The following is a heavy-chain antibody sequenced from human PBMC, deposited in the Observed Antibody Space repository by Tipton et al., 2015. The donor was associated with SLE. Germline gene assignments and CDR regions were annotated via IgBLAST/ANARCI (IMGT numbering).Heavy chain of an antibody. J-gene: IGHJ4*02. Sequence: GRFTISRDNAKNSLYLQMNSLRAEDTAVYYCARGPGGWGYFDYWGQGTLVTVSS. V-gene: IGHV3-11*06. CDR3: ARGPGGWGYFDY. D-gene: IGHD3-10*01.